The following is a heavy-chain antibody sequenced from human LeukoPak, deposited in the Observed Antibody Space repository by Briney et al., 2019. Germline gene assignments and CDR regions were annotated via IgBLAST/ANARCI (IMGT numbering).Heavy chain of an antibody. V-gene: IGHV3-53*01. J-gene: IGHJ4*02. CDR3: ARWGIVRATSPPYYFDY. D-gene: IGHD1-26*01. Sequence: GGSLRLSCAASGFTVSSNYMSWVRQAPGKGLEWVSVIYSGGSTYYADSVKGRFTISRDNSKNTLYLQMNSLRAEDTAVYYCARWGIVRATSPPYYFDYWGQGTLVTVSS. CDR2: IYSGGST. CDR1: GFTVSSNY.